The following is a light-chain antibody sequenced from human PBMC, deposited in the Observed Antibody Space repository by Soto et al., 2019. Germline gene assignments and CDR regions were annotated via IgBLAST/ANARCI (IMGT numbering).Light chain of an antibody. CDR2: GAS. CDR3: QQASSFPLT. V-gene: IGKV1-12*01. Sequence: IQMTQSPSSVSASVGDSVTITCRASQVISSWLAWYQVKPGKAPKLLIYGASNRESGVPSRFSASESGTLFTLTINGLQPEDFATYYCQQASSFPLTFGGGTTVEI. CDR1: QVISSW. J-gene: IGKJ4*01.